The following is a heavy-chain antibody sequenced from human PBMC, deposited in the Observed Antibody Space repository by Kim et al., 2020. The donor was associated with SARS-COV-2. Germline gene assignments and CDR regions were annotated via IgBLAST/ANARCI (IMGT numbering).Heavy chain of an antibody. V-gene: IGHV4-59*09. Sequence: ISSSGSTNYNPSLKSRVTISVDTSKNQLSLKLSSVTAADTAVYYCARGFDLWGRGTLVTVSS. CDR3: ARGFDL. CDR2: ISSSGST. J-gene: IGHJ2*01.